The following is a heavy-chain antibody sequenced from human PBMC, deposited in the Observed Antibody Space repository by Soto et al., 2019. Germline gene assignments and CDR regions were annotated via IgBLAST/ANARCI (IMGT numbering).Heavy chain of an antibody. CDR3: ARAQKYYYGSGTHTY. D-gene: IGHD3-10*01. CDR2: IKQDGSEK. J-gene: IGHJ4*02. Sequence: GGSLRLSCAASGFTFSSYWMSWVRQAPGKGLEWVANIKQDGSEKYYVDSVKGRFTISRDNAKNSLYLQMNSLRAEDTAVYYCARAQKYYYGSGTHTYWGQGTLVPVSS. CDR1: GFTFSSYW. V-gene: IGHV3-7*01.